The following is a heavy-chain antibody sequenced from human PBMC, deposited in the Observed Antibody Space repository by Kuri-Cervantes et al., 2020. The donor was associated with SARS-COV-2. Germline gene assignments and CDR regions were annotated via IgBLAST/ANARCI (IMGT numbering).Heavy chain of an antibody. J-gene: IGHJ4*02. V-gene: IGHV4-39*07. CDR1: GGSISSSSYY. D-gene: IGHD3-22*01. CDR2: INHSGGT. CDR3: ARGVVRNKMIVVVFTGTEYYFDS. Sequence: GSLRLSCTVSGGSISSSSYYWGWIRQPPGKGLEWIGEINHSGGTNYNPSLRGRVTISADTSKNQFSLKLNSVTAADTGVYYCARGVVRNKMIVVVFTGTEYYFDSWGQGTLVTVSS.